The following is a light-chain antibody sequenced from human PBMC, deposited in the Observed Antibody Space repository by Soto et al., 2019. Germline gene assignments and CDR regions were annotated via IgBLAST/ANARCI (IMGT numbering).Light chain of an antibody. CDR3: QSYDSSLSGYYV. J-gene: IGLJ1*01. Sequence: QSVLTQPPSVSGAPGQRVTISCTGSSSNIGAGYDVHWYQQLPGTAPKLLIYGNSNRPSGVPDRFSGSKSGTSASLAITGLQAEDEADYYCQSYDSSLSGYYVFRTGTKLTVL. CDR1: SSNIGAGYD. CDR2: GNS. V-gene: IGLV1-40*01.